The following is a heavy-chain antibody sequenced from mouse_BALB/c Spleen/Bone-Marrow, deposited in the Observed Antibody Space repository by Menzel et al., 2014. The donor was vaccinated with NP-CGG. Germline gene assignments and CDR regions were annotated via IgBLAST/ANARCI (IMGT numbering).Heavy chain of an antibody. Sequence: EVKLMESGGGLVQPGGSLKLSCAASGFDFSRYWMSWVRQAPGKGLEWIGEINPDSSAINYTPSLKDKFITSRDNAKNTLYPQMSKVGSEDTALYYCARLGYYGALAYWGQGTLVTVSA. CDR1: GFDFSRYW. V-gene: IGHV4-1*02. CDR3: ARLGYYGALAY. CDR2: INPDSSAI. D-gene: IGHD1-1*01. J-gene: IGHJ3*01.